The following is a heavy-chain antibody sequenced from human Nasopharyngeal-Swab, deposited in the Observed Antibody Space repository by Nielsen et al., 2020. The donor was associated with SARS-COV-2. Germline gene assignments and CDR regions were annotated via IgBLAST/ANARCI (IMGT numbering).Heavy chain of an antibody. CDR2: INSDGSST. D-gene: IGHD4-11*01. V-gene: IGHV3-74*01. CDR3: ARASSFYSNYFGY. Sequence: GGSLRLSCAASGFTFSSYWMHWFLQAPGKGLVWVSRINSDGSSTSYADSVKGRFTISRDNAKNTLYLQMNSLRAEDTAVYYCARASSFYSNYFGYWGQGTLVTVSS. J-gene: IGHJ4*02. CDR1: GFTFSSYW.